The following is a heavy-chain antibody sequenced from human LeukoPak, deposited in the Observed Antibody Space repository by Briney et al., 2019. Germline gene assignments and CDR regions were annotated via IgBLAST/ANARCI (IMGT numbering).Heavy chain of an antibody. CDR2: LSGSGGAT. V-gene: IGHV3-23*01. CDR3: ARGHYDSGSPTYAFDI. CDR1: GFTFSNYA. Sequence: GGSLGLSCAASGFTFSNYAMAWVRQAPGKGLEWVSILSGSGGATYYADSVKGRFTISRDNSKNTLYLQMNSLRAEDTAVYYCARGHYDSGSPTYAFDIWGQGTMVTVSS. J-gene: IGHJ3*02. D-gene: IGHD3-10*01.